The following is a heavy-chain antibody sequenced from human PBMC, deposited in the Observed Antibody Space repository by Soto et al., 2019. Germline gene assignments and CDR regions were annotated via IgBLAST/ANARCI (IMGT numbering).Heavy chain of an antibody. CDR3: ARDYQRPISGDYWYFDL. V-gene: IGHV1-69*01. D-gene: IGHD2-2*01. J-gene: IGHJ2*01. CDR1: GGTFSSYA. Sequence: QVQLVQSGAEVKKPGSSVKVSCKASGGTFSSYAISWVRQAPGQGLEWMGGIIPIFGTANYAQKFQGRVTITADESTSTADMELSSLRSEDTAGYYRARDYQRPISGDYWYFDLWGRGTLVTVSS. CDR2: IIPIFGTA.